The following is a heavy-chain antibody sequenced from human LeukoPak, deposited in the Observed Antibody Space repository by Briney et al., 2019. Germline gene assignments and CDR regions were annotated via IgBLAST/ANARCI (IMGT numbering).Heavy chain of an antibody. CDR3: ARGQVPAARGYNWFDP. V-gene: IGHV4-34*01. CDR2: INARGDT. CDR1: GWSFNDYY. D-gene: IGHD2-2*01. Sequence: SQSLSLTCAVYGWSFNDYYWNWIRQPPGKGLEWIGEINARGDTNYNPSLKSRVNISVDTSKKQFSLRLTSMIAADTALYYCARGQVPAARGYNWFDPWGQGTLVTVSS. J-gene: IGHJ5*02.